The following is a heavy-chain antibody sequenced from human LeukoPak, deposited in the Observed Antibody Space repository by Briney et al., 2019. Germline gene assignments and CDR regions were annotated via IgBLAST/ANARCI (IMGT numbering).Heavy chain of an antibody. Sequence: GRSLRLSCAASGFTFSSYAMHWVRQAPGKGLEWVAGINWNGGSTGYADSVKGRFTISRDNAKNSLYLQMNSLRAEDTAVYYCARDSAEQGAFDIWGQGTMVTVSS. CDR3: ARDSAEQGAFDI. D-gene: IGHD6-13*01. J-gene: IGHJ3*02. CDR2: INWNGGST. CDR1: GFTFSSYA. V-gene: IGHV3-20*04.